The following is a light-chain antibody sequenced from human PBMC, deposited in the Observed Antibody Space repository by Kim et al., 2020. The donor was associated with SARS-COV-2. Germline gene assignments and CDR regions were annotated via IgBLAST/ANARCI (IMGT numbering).Light chain of an antibody. CDR1: QSVSSDS. CDR3: QQYGGSPLYT. V-gene: IGKV3-20*01. Sequence: IVLTQSPGTLSLSPGERATLSCRASQSVSSDSLAWYQQKPGQAPRLIIYGTSSRATGIPDRFSGSGSGTDFTLTISRLEPEDFAVYYCQQYGGSPLYTFGQGTKLEIK. J-gene: IGKJ2*01. CDR2: GTS.